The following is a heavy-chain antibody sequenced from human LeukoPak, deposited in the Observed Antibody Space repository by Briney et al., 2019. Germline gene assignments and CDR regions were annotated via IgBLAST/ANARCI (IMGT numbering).Heavy chain of an antibody. Sequence: SETLSLTCTVSGGSISSSSYYWGWIRQPPGKGLEWIGSIYYSGSTYYNPSLKSRVTISVDTSKNQFSPKLSSVTAADTAVYYCARAIPGIAAAGTRFDYWGQGTLVTVSS. J-gene: IGHJ4*02. V-gene: IGHV4-39*07. D-gene: IGHD6-13*01. CDR2: IYYSGST. CDR3: ARAIPGIAAAGTRFDY. CDR1: GGSISSSSYY.